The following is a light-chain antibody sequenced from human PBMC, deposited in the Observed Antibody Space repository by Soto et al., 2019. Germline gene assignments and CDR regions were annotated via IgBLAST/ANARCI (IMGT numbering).Light chain of an antibody. V-gene: IGKV1-39*01. J-gene: IGKJ1*01. CDR2: AAP. CDR1: QSISSY. Sequence: DIQMTQSPSSLSASVGDRVTITCRTSQSISSYLNWYQQKPGKAPKLLIYAAPSLQSGVPSRFSGSGSGTDFTLTISSLQPEDFATYYCQQSYSTRWTFGQGTKVDIK. CDR3: QQSYSTRWT.